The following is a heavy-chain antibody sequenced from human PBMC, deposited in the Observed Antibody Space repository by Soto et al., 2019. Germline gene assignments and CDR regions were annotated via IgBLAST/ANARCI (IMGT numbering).Heavy chain of an antibody. CDR1: RFTSGYHA. CDR2: ISSNGENT. J-gene: IGHJ4*01. D-gene: IGHD6-13*01. V-gene: IGHV3-23*01. CDR3: VSWVSAQFDS. Sequence: PGGSLRLSCAASRFTSGYHAMNWVRQAPGKGLEWVSTISSNGENTHYADSVKGRFIISSDNSSNTVALQMSSLRVEDTAIYYCVSWVSAQFDSWRQGTLVTVSS.